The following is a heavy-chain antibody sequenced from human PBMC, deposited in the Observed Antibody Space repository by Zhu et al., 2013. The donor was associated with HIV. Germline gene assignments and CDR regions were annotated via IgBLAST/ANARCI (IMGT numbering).Heavy chain of an antibody. CDR1: GYTFSDYG. J-gene: IGHJ5*02. Sequence: QVVQSGGEVKEPGASVKVSCKTSGYTFSDYGISWVRQAPGQGLEWMGIINPSGGSTSYAQKFQGRVTMTRDTSTSTVYMELSSLRSEDTAVYYCARDSKGSNHGWFDPWGQGTLVTVSS. V-gene: IGHV1-46*01. D-gene: IGHD4-4*01. CDR3: ARDSKGSNHGWFDP. CDR2: INPSGGST.